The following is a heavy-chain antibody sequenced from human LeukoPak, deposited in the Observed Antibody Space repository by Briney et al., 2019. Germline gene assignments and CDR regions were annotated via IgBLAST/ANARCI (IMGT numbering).Heavy chain of an antibody. CDR1: GYLISSGYY. J-gene: IGHJ4*02. CDR3: ARTGTIFGVVMD. V-gene: IGHV4-38-2*01. D-gene: IGHD3-3*01. CDR2: IYHSGST. Sequence: PSETLSLTCAVSGYLISSGYYWGWIRQPPERGLEWIGSIYHSGSTYHNPSLRSRVTISLDTSKNQFSLKLTSVSAADTAVYYCARTGTIFGVVMDWGQGTLVTVSS.